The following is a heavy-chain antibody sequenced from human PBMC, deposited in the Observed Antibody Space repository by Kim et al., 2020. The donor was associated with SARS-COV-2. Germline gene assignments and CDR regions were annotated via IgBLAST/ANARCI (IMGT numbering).Heavy chain of an antibody. V-gene: IGHV1-2*02. Sequence: ASVKVSCKAPEYIAYYLHWVRQAPGQGLEWMGWINPNNGGTVYAQKFQDRVTMTWDTSISTVYMELSRLRSDDTAVYYCARDPYRYYFDYWGQGTLVTVSS. CDR3: ARDPYRYYFDY. D-gene: IGHD3-16*02. J-gene: IGHJ4*02. CDR1: EYIAYY. CDR2: INPNNGGT.